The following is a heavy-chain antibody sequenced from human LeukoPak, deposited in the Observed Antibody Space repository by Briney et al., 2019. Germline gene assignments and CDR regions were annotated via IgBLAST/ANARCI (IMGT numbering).Heavy chain of an antibody. D-gene: IGHD3-10*01. V-gene: IGHV5-51*01. J-gene: IGHJ4*02. CDR1: GYRFKEYW. CDR2: IYPDDSDI. CDR3: AKQTMGVRGGEWDY. Sequence: GESLKISCKGSGYRFKEYWIGWVRQMPGKGLEWMGIIYPDDSDIRYSPSFQGQVTISADRSISIAYLQWSSLKASDTAMYYCAKQTMGVRGGEWDYWGQGTLVTVSS.